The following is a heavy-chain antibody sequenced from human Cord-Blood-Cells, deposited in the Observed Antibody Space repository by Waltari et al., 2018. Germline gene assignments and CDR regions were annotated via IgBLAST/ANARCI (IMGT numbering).Heavy chain of an antibody. D-gene: IGHD3-10*01. Sequence: QLQLQESVPGLATPSESLSPTCTVAGGCISSSSYYWGWIRLPPGKGLEWIGSIYYSGSTYYNPSLKSRVTISVDTSKNQFSLKLSSVTAADTAVYYCARVGGSGSYYNWFDPWGQGTLVTVSS. CDR2: IYYSGST. CDR1: GGCISSSSYY. J-gene: IGHJ5*02. CDR3: ARVGGSGSYYNWFDP. V-gene: IGHV4-39*01.